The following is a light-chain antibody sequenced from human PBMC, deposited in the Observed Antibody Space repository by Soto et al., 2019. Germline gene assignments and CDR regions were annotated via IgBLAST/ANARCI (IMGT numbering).Light chain of an antibody. J-gene: IGKJ2*01. Sequence: DIQMTQSPSTLSASVGDRVTITCRASQSIRSWLAWYQQKPGKAPKLLIYKASGLESGVPSRFSGSESGTEFTLTISSLQPDDFATYYCQQYNSYSPYTFGQGTKLEIK. CDR1: QSIRSW. CDR2: KAS. V-gene: IGKV1-5*03. CDR3: QQYNSYSPYT.